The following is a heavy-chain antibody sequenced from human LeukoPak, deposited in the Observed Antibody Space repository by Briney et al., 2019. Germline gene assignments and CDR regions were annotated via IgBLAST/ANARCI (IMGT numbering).Heavy chain of an antibody. D-gene: IGHD3-22*01. CDR1: GHTLTSYG. CDR3: ARDPVHYYDSSGYWRY. J-gene: IGHJ4*02. Sequence: PSETVSCKVSGHTLTSYGIRWVRQAPGHGREWMGWIRAYNGNTNYAQKRQGRGTMTTGTSTSTAYMELRSLRSDDTAVYYCARDPVHYYDSSGYWRYWGQGTLVTVSS. CDR2: IRAYNGNT. V-gene: IGHV1-18*01.